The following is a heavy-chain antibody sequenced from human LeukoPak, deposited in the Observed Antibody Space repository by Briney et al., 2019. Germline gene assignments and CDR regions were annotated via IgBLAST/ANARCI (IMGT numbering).Heavy chain of an antibody. Sequence: GGSLSLSCAASGFTFSDHHMDWVRQAAGKALECIGRIRNKGRGYSTVFAASVKGRFTISRDEPKNSLYLQMNSLKTEDTAVYCTRIFYYETGGYYPDHWGQGTLVTVSS. CDR2: IRNKGRGYST. CDR1: GFTFSDHH. CDR3: TRIFYYETGGYYPDH. V-gene: IGHV3-72*01. D-gene: IGHD3-22*01. J-gene: IGHJ4*02.